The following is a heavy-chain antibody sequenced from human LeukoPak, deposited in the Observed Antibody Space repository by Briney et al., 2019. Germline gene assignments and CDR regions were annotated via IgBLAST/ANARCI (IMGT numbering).Heavy chain of an antibody. D-gene: IGHD6-19*01. Sequence: CGPTLLNPTQTLTLTCTFSGFSLSTSGMCVGWIRHPPGKALEWLSRIDWDDDKYHSTSLKTRLTISKDTSKNQVVLTMTNMDPVDTATYYCERETVIAVAGTYFDYWGQGTLVTVSS. CDR2: IDWDDDK. V-gene: IGHV2-70*11. CDR3: ERETVIAVAGTYFDY. CDR1: GFSLSTSGMC. J-gene: IGHJ4*02.